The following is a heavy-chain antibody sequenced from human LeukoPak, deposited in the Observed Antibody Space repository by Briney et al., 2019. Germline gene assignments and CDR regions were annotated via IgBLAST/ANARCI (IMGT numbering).Heavy chain of an antibody. CDR2: ISSSGSTI. Sequence: GGSLRLSCAASGFTFSSYEMNWVRQAPGKGLEWVSYISSSGSTIYYADSVKGRFTISRDNAKNSLYLQMNSLRAEDTAVYYCARDPSYYYDSSGYYSRGAGSGNSYNWFDPWGQGTLVTVSS. CDR3: ARDPSYYYDSSGYYSRGAGSGNSYNWFDP. J-gene: IGHJ5*02. V-gene: IGHV3-48*03. CDR1: GFTFSSYE. D-gene: IGHD3-22*01.